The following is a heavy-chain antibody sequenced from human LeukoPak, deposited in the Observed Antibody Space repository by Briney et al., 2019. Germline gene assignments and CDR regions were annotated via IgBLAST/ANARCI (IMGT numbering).Heavy chain of an antibody. Sequence: SETLSLTCTVSGNSISSGDYYWSWIRQPAGKGLEWIGRIYTSGSTNYNPSLKSRVTISGDTSKNQFSLILTSVTAADTAVYYCARQTGAGLFILPGGQGTLVTVSS. CDR2: IYTSGST. D-gene: IGHD3-3*01. CDR1: GNSISSGDYY. V-gene: IGHV4-61*02. CDR3: ARQTGAGLFILP. J-gene: IGHJ4*02.